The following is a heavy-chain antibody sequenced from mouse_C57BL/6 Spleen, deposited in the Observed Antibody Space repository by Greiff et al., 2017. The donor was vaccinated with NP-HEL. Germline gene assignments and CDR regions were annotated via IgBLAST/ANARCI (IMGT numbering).Heavy chain of an antibody. D-gene: IGHD2-4*01. V-gene: IGHV1-19*01. J-gene: IGHJ4*01. CDR2: INPYNGGT. CDR3: ARGGLRRGYAMDY. Sequence: VQLQQSGPVLVKPGASVKMSCKASGYTFTDYYMNWVKQSHGKSLEWIGVINPYNGGTSYNQKFKGKATLTVDKSSSTAYMELNSLTSEDSAVYYCARGGLRRGYAMDYWGQGTSVTVSS. CDR1: GYTFTDYY.